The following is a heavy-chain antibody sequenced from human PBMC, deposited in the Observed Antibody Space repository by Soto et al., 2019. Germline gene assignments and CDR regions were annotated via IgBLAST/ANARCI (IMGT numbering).Heavy chain of an antibody. CDR2: ISYDGSNK. CDR1: GFTFSSYG. D-gene: IGHD6-13*01. Sequence: GGSLRLSCAVSGFTFSSYGMHWVRQAPGKGLEWVAVISYDGSNKYYADSVKGRFTISRDNSKNTLYLQMNSLRAEDTAVYYCAKSTGYSLSYGMDVWGQGTTVTVS. CDR3: AKSTGYSLSYGMDV. J-gene: IGHJ6*02. V-gene: IGHV3-30*18.